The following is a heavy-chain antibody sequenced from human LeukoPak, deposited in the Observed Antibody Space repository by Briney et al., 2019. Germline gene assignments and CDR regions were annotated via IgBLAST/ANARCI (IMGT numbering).Heavy chain of an antibody. Sequence: PGGSLRLSCAASGFTFSSYAMSWVRQAPGKGLEWVSAISGSGGSTYYADSVKGRFTISRDNSKNTLYLQMNSLRAGDTAVYYCAKVKDSSGWYPLEFDYWGQGTLVTVSS. J-gene: IGHJ4*02. D-gene: IGHD6-19*01. CDR2: ISGSGGST. V-gene: IGHV3-23*01. CDR1: GFTFSSYA. CDR3: AKVKDSSGWYPLEFDY.